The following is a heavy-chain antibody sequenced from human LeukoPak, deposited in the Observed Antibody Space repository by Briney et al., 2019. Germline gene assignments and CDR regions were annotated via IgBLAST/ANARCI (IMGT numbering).Heavy chain of an antibody. CDR1: GDSFSGFY. D-gene: IGHD2/OR15-2a*01. J-gene: IGHJ6*03. V-gene: IGHV4-34*01. CDR2: ISYSGTP. Sequence: PETLSLTCGVYGDSFSGFYWTWVRQAPGKGLEWIGEISYSGTPRYNPSLNSRITITLDTSKKQISVNLSPVTAADTAVYYCVRGNVKHYHSVADEYYYYMDVWGKGTAVIVTS. CDR3: VRGNVKHYHSVADEYYYYMDV.